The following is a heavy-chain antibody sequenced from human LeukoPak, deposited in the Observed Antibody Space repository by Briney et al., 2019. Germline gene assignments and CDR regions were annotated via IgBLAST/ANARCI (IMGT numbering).Heavy chain of an antibody. Sequence: GGSLRLSCAASGFTFSSYSMNWVRQAPGKGLEWVSSIISSGSFIYYADSVKGRLTTSRDNAKNSLYLQMNSLRADDTAVYYCARVVTAAWDWFDPWGQGTLVTVSS. J-gene: IGHJ5*02. CDR3: ARVVTAAWDWFDP. CDR2: IISSGSFI. V-gene: IGHV3-21*01. CDR1: GFTFSSYS. D-gene: IGHD2-2*01.